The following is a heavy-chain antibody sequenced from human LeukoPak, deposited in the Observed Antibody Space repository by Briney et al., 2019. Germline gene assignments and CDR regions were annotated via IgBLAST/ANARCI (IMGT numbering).Heavy chain of an antibody. Sequence: GGSLRLSXAASGFTFSSYWMSWVRQAPGKGMEWVANIKQDGSEKYYVDSVKGRFTISRDNAKNSLYLQMNSLRAEDTAVYYCARALGRGVIFDYWGQGTLVTVSS. J-gene: IGHJ4*02. CDR1: GFTFSSYW. CDR3: ARALGRGVIFDY. D-gene: IGHD3-10*01. CDR2: IKQDGSEK. V-gene: IGHV3-7*01.